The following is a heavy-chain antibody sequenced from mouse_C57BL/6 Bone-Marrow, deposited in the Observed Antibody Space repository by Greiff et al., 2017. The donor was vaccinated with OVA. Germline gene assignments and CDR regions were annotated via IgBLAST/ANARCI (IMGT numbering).Heavy chain of an antibody. CDR2: IYPRSGNT. Sequence: VKLQESGAELARPGASVKLSCKASGYTFTSYGISWVKQRTGQGLEWIGEIYPRSGNTYYNEKFKGKATLTADKSSSTAYMELRSLTSEDSAVYFCARWGQLRLRFAYWGQGTLVTVSA. CDR1: GYTFTSYG. V-gene: IGHV1-81*01. J-gene: IGHJ3*01. CDR3: ARWGQLRLRFAY. D-gene: IGHD3-2*02.